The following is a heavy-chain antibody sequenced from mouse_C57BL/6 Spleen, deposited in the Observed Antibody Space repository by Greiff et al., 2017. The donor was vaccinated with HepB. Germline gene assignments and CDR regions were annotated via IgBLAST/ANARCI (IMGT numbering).Heavy chain of an antibody. J-gene: IGHJ2*01. CDR3: VRQGPYGNFFDY. CDR1: GFSFNTYA. Sequence: DVKLVESGGGLVQPKGSLKLSCAASGFSFNTYAMNWVRQAPGKGLEWVARIRSKSNNYATYYADSVKDRFTISRDDSESMLYLQMNNLKTEDTAMYYCVRQGPYGNFFDYWGQGTTLTVSS. V-gene: IGHV10-1*01. CDR2: IRSKSNNYAT. D-gene: IGHD2-1*01.